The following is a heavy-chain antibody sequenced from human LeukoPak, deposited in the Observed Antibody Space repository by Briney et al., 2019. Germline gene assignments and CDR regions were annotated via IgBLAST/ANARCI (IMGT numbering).Heavy chain of an antibody. V-gene: IGHV3-21*01. J-gene: IGHJ4*02. D-gene: IGHD5-18*01. CDR2: ISSSSSYI. CDR1: GFTFSSYS. Sequence: PGGSLRLSCAASGFTFSSYSMNWVRQAPGKGLEWVSSISSSSSYIYYADSVKGRFTISRDNAKNSLYLQMNSLRAEDTAVYYCARVLVYPRIYSYGSPLDYWGQGTLVTVSS. CDR3: ARVLVYPRIYSYGSPLDY.